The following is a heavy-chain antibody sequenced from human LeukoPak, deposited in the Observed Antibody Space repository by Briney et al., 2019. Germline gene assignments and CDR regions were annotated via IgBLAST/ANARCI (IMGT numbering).Heavy chain of an antibody. CDR1: GFTVSSNY. V-gene: IGHV3-66*01. CDR2: IYSGGST. CDR3: ARGYSSSFDY. D-gene: IGHD6-13*01. Sequence: GGSLRRSCAASGFTVSSNYMSWVRQAPGKGLEWVSVIYSGGSTYYADSVKGRFTISRDNSKNTLYLQMNSLRAEDTAVYYCARGYSSSFDYWGQGALVTVSS. J-gene: IGHJ4*02.